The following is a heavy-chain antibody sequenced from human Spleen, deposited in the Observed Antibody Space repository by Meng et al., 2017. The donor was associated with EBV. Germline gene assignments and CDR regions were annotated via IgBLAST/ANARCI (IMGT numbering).Heavy chain of an antibody. CDR3: ARDSGITVTNSFDY. Sequence: QVQLQESGLGLVKPSETRSLTCTASGGSVSSGSYYWSWIRQPPGKGLEWIGNIYYSGSTNYNPSLKSRVTISVDTSKNQFSLKLSSVTAADTAVYYCARDSGITVTNSFDYWGQGTLVTVSS. V-gene: IGHV4-61*01. CDR1: GGSVSSGSYY. J-gene: IGHJ4*02. D-gene: IGHD1-20*01. CDR2: IYYSGST.